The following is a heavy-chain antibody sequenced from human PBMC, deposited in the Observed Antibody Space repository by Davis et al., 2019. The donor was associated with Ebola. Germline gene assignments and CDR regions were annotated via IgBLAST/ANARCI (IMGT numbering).Heavy chain of an antibody. V-gene: IGHV4-34*01. CDR1: GGSFSGYY. Sequence: SEPLSLPCAVYGGSFSGYYWSWIRQPPGKGLEWIGEINHSGSTNYNPSLKSRVTISVDTSKNQFSLKLSSVTAADTAVYYCARRSNYGGFDYWGQGTLVTVSS. J-gene: IGHJ4*02. CDR2: INHSGST. CDR3: ARRSNYGGFDY. D-gene: IGHD4-17*01.